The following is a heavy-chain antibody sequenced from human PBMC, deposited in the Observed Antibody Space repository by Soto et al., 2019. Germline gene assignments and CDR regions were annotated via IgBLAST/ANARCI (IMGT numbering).Heavy chain of an antibody. J-gene: IGHJ5*02. Sequence: ASVKVSCKSSGYTFINYYIHWVRQAPGQGLEWMAIINPMGGSTNYAQELQGRVTLTSDTSTSTVYMELISLRFEDTALFYCARDLAAGDLWGQGTLVTVSS. CDR1: GYTFINYY. CDR3: ARDLAAGDL. V-gene: IGHV1-46*01. D-gene: IGHD6-13*01. CDR2: INPMGGST.